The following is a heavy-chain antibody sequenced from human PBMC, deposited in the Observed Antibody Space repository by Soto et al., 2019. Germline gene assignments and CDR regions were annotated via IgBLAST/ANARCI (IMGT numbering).Heavy chain of an antibody. Sequence: QVQLVQSGAEVKKPGASVKVSCKASGYTFTSYDINWVRQATGQGLEWMGWMNPNSGNTGYAQNFQGRVTMTRNTSISTAYMELSSLRSEDTAVYYCARAPYLYSSSGYVGMDVWGQGTTVTVSS. D-gene: IGHD6-13*01. CDR2: MNPNSGNT. CDR1: GYTFTSYD. J-gene: IGHJ6*02. CDR3: ARAPYLYSSSGYVGMDV. V-gene: IGHV1-8*01.